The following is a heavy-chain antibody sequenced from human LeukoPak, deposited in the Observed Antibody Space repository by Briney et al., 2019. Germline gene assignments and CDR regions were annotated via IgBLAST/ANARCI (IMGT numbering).Heavy chain of an antibody. CDR3: AELGITMIGGV. CDR1: GFTFSSYA. Sequence: GGSLRLSCAASGFTFSSYAMSSVRQAPGKGLEWVSAISVSGVSTYYAGSVKGRFTISRDDAKNSLYLQMNSLRAEDTAVYYCAELGITMIGGVWGKGTTVTISS. V-gene: IGHV3-23*01. J-gene: IGHJ6*04. D-gene: IGHD3-10*02. CDR2: ISVSGVST.